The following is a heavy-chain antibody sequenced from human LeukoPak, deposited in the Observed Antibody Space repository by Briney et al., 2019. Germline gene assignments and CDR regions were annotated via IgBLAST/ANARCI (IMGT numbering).Heavy chain of an antibody. D-gene: IGHD1-26*01. CDR2: INFNRGDT. CDR3: ARDKSNGIGIVY. CDR1: GYTFRNHY. J-gene: IGHJ4*02. Sequence: ASVKVFCKASGYTFRNHYIHWVRQAPGHGLEYMGWINFNRGDTNYAEKFQGRVTMTRDTSIDTVYMDLSSLRSDDTALYYCARDKSNGIGIVYWGQGTPVTVSS. V-gene: IGHV1-2*02.